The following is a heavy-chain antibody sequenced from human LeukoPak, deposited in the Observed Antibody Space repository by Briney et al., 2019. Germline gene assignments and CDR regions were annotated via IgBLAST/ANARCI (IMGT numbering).Heavy chain of an antibody. CDR3: VRVPNPSWGSPTCYRRFDY. Sequence: GGSLRLSCAASLFTPSSYRMHWVRQVPGKGLVSVSRINTDGTITTYADSVKGRFTISRDNARNTLYLQMHSLRAEDTAVYYCVRVPNPSWGSPTCYRRFDYWGQGTLVTVSS. V-gene: IGHV3-74*01. J-gene: IGHJ4*02. D-gene: IGHD2-2*01. CDR2: INTDGTIT. CDR1: LFTPSSYR.